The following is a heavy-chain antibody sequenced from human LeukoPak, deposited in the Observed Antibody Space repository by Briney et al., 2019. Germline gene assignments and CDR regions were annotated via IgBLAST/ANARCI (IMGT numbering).Heavy chain of an antibody. CDR1: GGTFSSYA. V-gene: IGHV1-69*06. D-gene: IGHD3-3*01. CDR2: IIPIFGTA. CDR3: ARAAVRKSLLNPPYYYMDV. J-gene: IGHJ6*03. Sequence: GASVKVSCKASGGTFSSYAISWVRQAPGQGLEWMGGIIPIFGTANYAQKFQGRVTITADKSTSTAYMELSSVRSEDTAVYYCARAAVRKSLLNPPYYYMDVWGKGTTVTVSS.